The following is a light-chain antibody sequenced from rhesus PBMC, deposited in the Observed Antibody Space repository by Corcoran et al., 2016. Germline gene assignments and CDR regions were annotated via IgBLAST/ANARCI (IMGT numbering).Light chain of an antibody. CDR3: LQYSRSPLT. J-gene: IGKJ4*01. Sequence: DIQMTQSPSSLSASVGDTVTITCRASQRIRSWLDWYQQKQGKAPKLRIYKASIWQSGVPSRFSGCGSVTVFTLTIISLQPEDFVAYFCLQYSRSPLTFGGGTKVEIK. CDR2: KAS. CDR1: QRIRSW. V-gene: IGKV1-22*01.